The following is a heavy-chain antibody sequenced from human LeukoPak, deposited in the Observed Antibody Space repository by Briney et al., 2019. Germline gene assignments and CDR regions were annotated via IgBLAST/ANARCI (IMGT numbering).Heavy chain of an antibody. D-gene: IGHD5-12*01. CDR1: GGSFSGYY. J-gene: IGHJ5*02. CDR3: ARGSASGYDPGGWFDP. CDR2: INHSGST. V-gene: IGHV4-34*01. Sequence: SETLSLTCAVYGGSFSGYYWSWIRQPPGKGLEWIGEINHSGSTNYNPSLKSRVTISVDTSKNQFSLKLSSVTAADTAVYYCARGSASGYDPGGWFDPWGQGTLVTVSS.